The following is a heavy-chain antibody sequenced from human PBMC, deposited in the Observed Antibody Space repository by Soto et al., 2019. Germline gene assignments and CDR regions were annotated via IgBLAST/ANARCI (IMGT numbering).Heavy chain of an antibody. CDR1: GGSLRDFGHF. V-gene: IGHV4-31*03. CDR2: STYTGVT. Sequence: SETRSLTCPVSGGSLRDFGHFWTRIRQRPGRGVEWIGYSTYTGVTYYSPSLQSRISISVDTSKNQFSLTLNSVTAGDTAVYCCATDSGGPPLNRFDSWGHGTLVTVSS. J-gene: IGHJ5*01. D-gene: IGHD3-16*01. CDR3: ATDSGGPPLNRFDS.